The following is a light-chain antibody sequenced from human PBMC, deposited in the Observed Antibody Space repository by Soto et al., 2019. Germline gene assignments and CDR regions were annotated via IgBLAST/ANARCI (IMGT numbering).Light chain of an antibody. CDR1: STDVGGYNY. CDR2: EVS. J-gene: IGLJ1*01. Sequence: QSVLTQPASVSGSPGQSITISCTGSSTDVGGYNYVSWYQQHPGKAPKLMISEVSKRPSGVSDRFSGSKSGNTASLTISGLQAEDEADYYCSSRTSSRTLVFGTGTKVTVL. CDR3: SSRTSSRTLV. V-gene: IGLV2-14*01.